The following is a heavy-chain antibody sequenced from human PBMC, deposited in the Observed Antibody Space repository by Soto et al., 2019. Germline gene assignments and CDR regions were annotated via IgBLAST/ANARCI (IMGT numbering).Heavy chain of an antibody. CDR2: IYWDDDK. D-gene: IGHD3-22*01. J-gene: IGHJ4*02. CDR1: GFSLSTSGVG. V-gene: IGHV2-5*02. CDR3: AHTDSSGYYLATQN. Sequence: QITLMESGPTLVKPTQTLTLTCTFSGFSLSTSGVGVGWIRQPPGKALEWLALIYWDDDKRYSPSLKSRLTITKDTSKNQVVLTMTNMDPVDTATYYCAHTDSSGYYLATQNWGQGTLVTVSS.